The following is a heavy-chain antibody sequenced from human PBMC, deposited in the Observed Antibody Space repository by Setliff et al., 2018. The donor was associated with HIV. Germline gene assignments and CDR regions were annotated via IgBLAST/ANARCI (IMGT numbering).Heavy chain of an antibody. CDR1: GDSIRGYY. Sequence: SETLSLTCTVSGDSIRGYYWSWIRQPPGKGLEWMGHVFYTGFAAYNPSLKSRLTISVDTSKNQFSLTLTSVTAADTAVYYCARHRPWEVDVFDIWGQGTMVTVSS. V-gene: IGHV4-59*08. CDR2: VFYTGFA. J-gene: IGHJ3*02. D-gene: IGHD1-26*01. CDR3: ARHRPWEVDVFDI.